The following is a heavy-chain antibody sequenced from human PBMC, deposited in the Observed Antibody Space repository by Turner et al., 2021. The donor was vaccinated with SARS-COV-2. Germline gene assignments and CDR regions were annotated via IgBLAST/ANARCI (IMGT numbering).Heavy chain of an antibody. D-gene: IGHD3-22*01. CDR3: AKADRVMIVVVITLFDY. J-gene: IGHJ4*02. CDR2: ISGSGGST. Sequence: EVQLLESGGGLVEPGVSLRLSCAAAGLPFSSYAMSWVRQAPGKGLEWVSAISGSGGSTYYADSVKGRFTISRDNSKNTLYLQMNSLRAEDTAVYYCAKADRVMIVVVITLFDYWGQGTLVTVSS. V-gene: IGHV3-23*01. CDR1: GLPFSSYA.